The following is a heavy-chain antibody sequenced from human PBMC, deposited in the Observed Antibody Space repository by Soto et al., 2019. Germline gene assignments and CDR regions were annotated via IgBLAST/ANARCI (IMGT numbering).Heavy chain of an antibody. CDR1: GYTFTSYG. Sequence: ASVKVSCKASGYTFTSYGISWVRQAPGQGLEWMGWISAYNGNTNYAQKLQGRVTMTTDTSTSTAYMELRSLRSDDTAVYYCAREYSSSWLGYYYYGMDVWGQGTTVTVYS. CDR3: AREYSSSWLGYYYYGMDV. D-gene: IGHD6-13*01. CDR2: ISAYNGNT. V-gene: IGHV1-18*01. J-gene: IGHJ6*02.